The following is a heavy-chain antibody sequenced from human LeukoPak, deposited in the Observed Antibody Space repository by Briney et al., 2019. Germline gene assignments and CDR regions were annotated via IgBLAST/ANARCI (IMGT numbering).Heavy chain of an antibody. V-gene: IGHV1-8*03. Sequence: ASVKVSCKASGYTFTSYDINWVRQATGQGLEWMGWMNPNSGNTGYAQKFQGRVTITRNTSISTAYMELSSLRSEDTAVYYCAKSVAAAGTSSYYYGMDVWGQGTTVTVSS. D-gene: IGHD6-13*01. CDR2: MNPNSGNT. CDR1: GYTFTSYD. CDR3: AKSVAAAGTSSYYYGMDV. J-gene: IGHJ6*02.